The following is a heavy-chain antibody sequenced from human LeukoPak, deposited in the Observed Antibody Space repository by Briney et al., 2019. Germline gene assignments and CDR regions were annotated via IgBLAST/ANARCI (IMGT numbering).Heavy chain of an antibody. CDR1: GGSISSYY. J-gene: IGHJ4*02. Sequence: SETLSLTCTVSGGSISSYYRSWIRQPPGKGLEGIGYIYYNGCTNYNPSLKSRVTISVDTSKNQFSLKLSSVTAADTAVYYCARDYDILTGRDYWGQGTLVTVSS. CDR2: IYYNGCT. D-gene: IGHD3-9*01. CDR3: ARDYDILTGRDY. V-gene: IGHV4-59*01.